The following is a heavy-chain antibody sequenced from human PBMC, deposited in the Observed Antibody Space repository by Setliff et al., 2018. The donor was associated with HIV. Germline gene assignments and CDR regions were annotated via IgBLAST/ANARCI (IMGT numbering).Heavy chain of an antibody. CDR2: VFSNGNT. CDR3: GRRFWFDP. D-gene: IGHD3-3*01. V-gene: IGHV4-39*01. Sequence: SETLSLTCDVSGDSISSSPSYWGWARQSPGKRLEWIGTVFSNGNTYYNPSLKSRVIISVDTSKNQLSLQLKSVTAADTAIYYCGRRFWFDPWGQGTLVTVS. CDR1: GDSISSSPSY. J-gene: IGHJ5*02.